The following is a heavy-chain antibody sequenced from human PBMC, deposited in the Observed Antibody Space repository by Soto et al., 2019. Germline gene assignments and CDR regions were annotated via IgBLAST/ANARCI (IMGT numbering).Heavy chain of an antibody. CDR2: ISYDGSNK. D-gene: IGHD6-19*01. CDR3: SGDSSGWHLAY. CDR1: GFTFSSYG. J-gene: IGHJ4*02. Sequence: QVQLVESGGGVVQPGRSLRLSCAASGFTFSSYGMHWVRQAPGKGLEWVAVISYDGSNKYYADSVKGRFTISRDNSKNPMYLQMNSLRAEDTAVYYCSGDSSGWHLAYWAQGTLVTVSS. V-gene: IGHV3-30*03.